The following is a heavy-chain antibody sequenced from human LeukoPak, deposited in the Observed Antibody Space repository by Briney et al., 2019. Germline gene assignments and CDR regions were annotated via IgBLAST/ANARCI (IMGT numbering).Heavy chain of an antibody. CDR2: ISGSGGST. V-gene: IGHV3-23*01. Sequence: GESLKISCAASGFTFSSYAMSWVRQAPGKGLEWVSAISGSGGSTYYADSVEGRFTISRDNSKNTLYLQMNSLRAEDTAVYYCAKDPYSGSYYGNYWGQGTLVTVSS. CDR3: AKDPYSGSYYGNY. J-gene: IGHJ4*02. D-gene: IGHD1-26*01. CDR1: GFTFSSYA.